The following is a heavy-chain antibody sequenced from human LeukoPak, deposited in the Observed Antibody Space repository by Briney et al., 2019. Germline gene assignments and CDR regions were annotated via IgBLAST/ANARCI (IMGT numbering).Heavy chain of an antibody. J-gene: IGHJ5*02. D-gene: IGHD2-15*01. V-gene: IGHV1-69*05. CDR2: IIPIFGKA. CDR3: ARDNTPGYCSGGSRNWFDG. Sequence: VASVKVSCKASGGTFNSYAISGVRQAPGQGLEWMGGIIPIFGKANYAQKFQGSVTITTDESKRTAYLELSSLRSEDTAVYYCARDNTPGYCSGGSRNWFDGWGQGTLVTVYS. CDR1: GGTFNSYA.